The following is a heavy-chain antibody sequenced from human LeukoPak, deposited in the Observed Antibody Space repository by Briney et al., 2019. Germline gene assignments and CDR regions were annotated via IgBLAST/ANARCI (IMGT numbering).Heavy chain of an antibody. CDR2: ISSGGNT. V-gene: IGHV3-23*01. Sequence: PGGSLRPSCAASGFTFNSYAMSWVRQAPGKGLEWVSGISSGGNTYYADSVKGRFTISRDNSENTLNLQMNSLRAEDTAIYYCAKARAGDITAAFNYWGQGTLVTVSS. CDR1: GFTFNSYA. D-gene: IGHD6-13*01. CDR3: AKARAGDITAAFNY. J-gene: IGHJ4*02.